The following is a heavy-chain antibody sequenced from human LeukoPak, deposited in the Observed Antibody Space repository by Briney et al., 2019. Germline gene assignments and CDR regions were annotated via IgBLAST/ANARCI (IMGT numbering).Heavy chain of an antibody. D-gene: IGHD2-2*02. CDR1: GYTFTSYA. CDR3: ARRRCCYKDYYYGMDV. V-gene: IGHV7-4-1*02. J-gene: IGHJ6*02. CDR2: INTNTGNP. Sequence: ASVKVSCKASGYTFTSYAMNWVRQAPGQGLEWMGWINTNTGNPTYAQGFTGRFVFSLDTSVSTAYLQISSLKAEDTAVYYCARRRCCYKDYYYGMDVWGQGTTVTVSS.